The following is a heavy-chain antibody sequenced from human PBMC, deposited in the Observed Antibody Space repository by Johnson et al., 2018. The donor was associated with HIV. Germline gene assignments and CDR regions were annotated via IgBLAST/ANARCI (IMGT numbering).Heavy chain of an antibody. V-gene: IGHV3-20*04. CDR3: AKVRSRWTTFDDAFDI. J-gene: IGHJ3*02. Sequence: VQSGGGVVRPGGSLSLSCAASGFTFEDYGMSWVRHAPGTGLEWVSGINSQCGSTGYADALKGRFTISRDNSKNTLYLQMNSRRAEDTAVYYCAKVRSRWTTFDDAFDIWGQGTMVTVSS. CDR1: GFTFEDYG. CDR2: INSQCGST. D-gene: IGHD4-11*01.